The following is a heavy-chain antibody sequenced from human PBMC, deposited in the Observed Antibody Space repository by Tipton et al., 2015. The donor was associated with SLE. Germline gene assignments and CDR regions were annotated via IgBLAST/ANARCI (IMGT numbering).Heavy chain of an antibody. J-gene: IGHJ4*02. D-gene: IGHD1-26*01. CDR1: GGSFSHYY. Sequence: TLSLTCAVYGGSFSHYYWTWIRQSPGKGLEWIGEINHSGSTNYNPSLKSRVTVSADTSKNQFSLKLSSVTAADTAVYYCAKDRDSGSYYVNYWGQGTLVTVSS. CDR3: AKDRDSGSYYVNY. V-gene: IGHV4-34*01. CDR2: INHSGST.